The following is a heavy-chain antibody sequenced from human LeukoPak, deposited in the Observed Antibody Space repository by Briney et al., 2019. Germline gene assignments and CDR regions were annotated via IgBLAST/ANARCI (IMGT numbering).Heavy chain of an antibody. CDR2: ITPDGTST. CDR3: ARLDESEGDY. CDR1: GFTFSTYW. J-gene: IGHJ4*02. Sequence: GGSLRLSCAASGFTFSTYWMHWVRQAPGKGLVWVSRITPDGTSTTYADSVKGRFTISRDNAKNSLFPQISNLSAEDTAVYYCARLDESEGDYWGQGTLLTVSS. V-gene: IGHV3-74*01.